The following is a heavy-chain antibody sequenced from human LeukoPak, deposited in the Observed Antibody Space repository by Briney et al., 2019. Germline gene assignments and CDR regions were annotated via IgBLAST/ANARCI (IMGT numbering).Heavy chain of an antibody. Sequence: PSETLSVTCTVSGGSISSYYWSWIRQPPGKGLEWIGYIYYSGSTNYNPSLKSRVTISVDTSKNQFSLKLSSVTAADTAVYYCARLYSYGYYFDYWGQGTLVTVSS. V-gene: IGHV4-59*08. J-gene: IGHJ4*02. CDR2: IYYSGST. CDR3: ARLYSYGYYFDY. CDR1: GGSISSYY. D-gene: IGHD5-18*01.